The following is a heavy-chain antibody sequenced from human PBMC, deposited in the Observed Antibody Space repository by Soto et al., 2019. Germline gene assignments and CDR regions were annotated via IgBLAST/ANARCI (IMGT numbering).Heavy chain of an antibody. CDR2: INAGNGHT. CDR1: GYTFSNYL. D-gene: IGHD3-10*01. V-gene: IGHV1-3*01. Sequence: QVQLVQSGAEVKKPGASVKVSCKASGYTFSNYLLHWVRQAPGQGLEWMGWINAGNGHTKYSQKFQGRVTFTRDTSATTAYIGLSSLSSEDTAVYYCASPSYGSGSYYWGQGTLVTVSS. J-gene: IGHJ4*02. CDR3: ASPSYGSGSYY.